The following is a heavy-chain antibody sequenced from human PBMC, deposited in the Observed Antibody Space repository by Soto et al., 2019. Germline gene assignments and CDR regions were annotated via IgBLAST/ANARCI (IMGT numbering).Heavy chain of an antibody. CDR3: AKGSSSGWYKFDQ. J-gene: IGHJ4*02. D-gene: IGHD6-19*01. CDR2: ISETGVST. V-gene: IGHV3-23*01. CDR1: RFTFSSYA. Sequence: PGGSLRLSCAASRFTFSSYAMSWVRQSPGKGLEWVSGISETGVSTYHADSVKGRFTISRDNSKNTLYLQMNSLRAEDTAVYYCAKGSSSGWYKFDQWGQGTPVTVSS.